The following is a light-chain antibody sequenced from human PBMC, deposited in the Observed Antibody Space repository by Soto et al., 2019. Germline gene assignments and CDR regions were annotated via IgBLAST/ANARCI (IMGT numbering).Light chain of an antibody. J-gene: IGLJ2*01. CDR3: AAWDDSLNGYVV. V-gene: IGLV1-44*01. CDR1: SSNLGSNT. CDR2: SNN. Sequence: QTVVPQPPSASGTPGQRVTISCSGSSSNLGSNTVNWYQQLPGTAPKLLIYSNNQRPSGVPDRFSGSKSGTSASLAISGLQSEDEADYYCAAWDDSLNGYVVFGGGTKLTVL.